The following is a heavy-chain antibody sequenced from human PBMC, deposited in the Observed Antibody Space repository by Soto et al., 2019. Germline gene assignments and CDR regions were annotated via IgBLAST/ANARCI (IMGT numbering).Heavy chain of an antibody. CDR2: IGANGAAT. D-gene: IGHD6-19*01. CDR3: AQERFSSGESGGVDF. J-gene: IGHJ3*01. CDR1: GFTFSNYP. Sequence: EVQVLESGGDLIQPGGSLRLSCAAFGFTFSNYPMVWVRQAPEKGLEWVSTIGANGAATHYADSVKGRFTISRDNSKNTMYLQMDSLRGEDTAVDYCAQERFSSGESGGVDFGGQGTLVTVSS. V-gene: IGHV3-23*01.